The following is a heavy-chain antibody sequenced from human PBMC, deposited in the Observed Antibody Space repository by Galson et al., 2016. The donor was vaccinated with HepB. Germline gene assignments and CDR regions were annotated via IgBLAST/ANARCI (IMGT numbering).Heavy chain of an antibody. D-gene: IGHD3-9*01. Sequence: SLRLSCAASGFTFSSYGMHWVRQAPGKGLEWVAVISYDGSNKYYADSVKGRFTISRDNSKNTQYLQMNSLKAEDTAVYYCAKERITIFLPKHGYGMDVWGQGTTVTVSS. V-gene: IGHV3-30*18. CDR2: ISYDGSNK. J-gene: IGHJ6*02. CDR3: AKERITIFLPKHGYGMDV. CDR1: GFTFSSYG.